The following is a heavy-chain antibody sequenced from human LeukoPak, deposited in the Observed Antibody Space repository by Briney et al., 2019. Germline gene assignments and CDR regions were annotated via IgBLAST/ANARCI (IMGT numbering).Heavy chain of an antibody. CDR2: IGGGGTYT. D-gene: IGHD6-13*01. V-gene: IGHV3-23*01. CDR3: AKDIGYSDWALDY. Sequence: PGGSLRLSFAASGFTFSSYAMSWVRQAPGKGLEWVSSIGGGGTYTYYADSVKGRFTISRNNFKNTLYLQMNSLRAEDTVVYFCAKDIGYSDWALDYWGRGTLVTVSS. J-gene: IGHJ4*02. CDR1: GFTFSSYA.